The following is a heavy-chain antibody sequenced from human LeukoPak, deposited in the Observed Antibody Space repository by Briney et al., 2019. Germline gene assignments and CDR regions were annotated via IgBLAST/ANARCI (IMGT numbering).Heavy chain of an antibody. D-gene: IGHD3-9*01. CDR3: ARSGYYDILTGYWEFDY. CDR2: ISYDGSNK. V-gene: IGHV3-30-3*01. J-gene: IGHJ4*02. Sequence: PGRSLRLSCAASGFTFSSYAMHWVRQAPGKGLEWVAVISYDGSNKYYADSVKGRFTVSRDNSKNTLYLQMNSLRAEDTAVYYCARSGYYDILTGYWEFDYWGQGTLVTVSS. CDR1: GFTFSSYA.